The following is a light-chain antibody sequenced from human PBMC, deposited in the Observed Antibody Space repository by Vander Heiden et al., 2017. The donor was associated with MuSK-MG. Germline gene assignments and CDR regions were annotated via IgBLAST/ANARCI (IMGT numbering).Light chain of an antibody. CDR3: SSYTSSSTLDV. Sequence: SALTQPAPVSGSPGQPITLSCTGPSSDVGGYNYVSWYQQHPGKAPKLMIYDVSNRPSGVSNRFSGSKSGNTASLTISGLQAEDEADYYCSSYTSSSTLDVFGTGTKVTVL. J-gene: IGLJ1*01. CDR1: SSDVGGYNY. CDR2: DVS. V-gene: IGLV2-14*03.